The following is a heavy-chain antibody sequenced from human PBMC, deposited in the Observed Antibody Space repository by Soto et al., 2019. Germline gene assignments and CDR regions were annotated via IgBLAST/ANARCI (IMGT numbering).Heavy chain of an antibody. CDR3: ARAPSIAARSNWFDP. J-gene: IGHJ5*02. Sequence: SETLSLTCAVYGGSFSGYYWSWIRQPPGKGLEWIGEINHSGSTNYNPSLKSRVTISVDTSKNQFSLKLSSVTAADTAVYYCARAPSIAARSNWFDPWGQGTLVTVSS. CDR2: INHSGST. D-gene: IGHD6-6*01. CDR1: GGSFSGYY. V-gene: IGHV4-34*01.